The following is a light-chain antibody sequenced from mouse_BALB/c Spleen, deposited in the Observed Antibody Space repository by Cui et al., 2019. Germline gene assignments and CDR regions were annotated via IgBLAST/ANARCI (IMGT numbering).Light chain of an antibody. J-gene: IGKJ5*01. Sequence: IVLTQSPAIMSASPGEKVTITCSASSSVSYKHWCQQKPGTSPKSWINSTSNLAYGVTARFSGSGSGSSYSLTSSRMEAEDAATYYCQQRSSYPRTFGAGTKLELK. V-gene: IGKV4-57*01. CDR3: QQRSSYPRT. CDR2: STS. CDR1: SSVSY.